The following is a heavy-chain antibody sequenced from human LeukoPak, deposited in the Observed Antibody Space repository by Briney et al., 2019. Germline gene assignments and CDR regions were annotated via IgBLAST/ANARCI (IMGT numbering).Heavy chain of an antibody. CDR3: ARAYAGSYSGGDY. D-gene: IGHD1-26*01. Sequence: GGSVTLSCAVSGLTYYRYDMQWLRQARGKALEWGAVRPYDDNNKNYADSVKGRFTISRDNSKNTLYLQMNSLRVEDTAVYYCARAYAGSYSGGDYWGQGTLVTVSS. V-gene: IGHV3-30-3*01. CDR2: RPYDDNNK. CDR1: GLTYYRYD. J-gene: IGHJ4*02.